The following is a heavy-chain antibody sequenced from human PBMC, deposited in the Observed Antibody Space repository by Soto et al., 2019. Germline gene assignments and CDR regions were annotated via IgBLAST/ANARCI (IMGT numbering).Heavy chain of an antibody. Sequence: SETLSLTCAVSGGSISSSNWWSWVRQPPGKGLEWIGEIYHSGSTNYNPSLKGRVTISVDKSKNQFSLKLSSVTAADTAVYYCARWPLYSYGSEGDYWGQGTLVTVSS. D-gene: IGHD5-18*01. V-gene: IGHV4-4*02. CDR2: IYHSGST. CDR1: GGSISSSNW. J-gene: IGHJ4*02. CDR3: ARWPLYSYGSEGDY.